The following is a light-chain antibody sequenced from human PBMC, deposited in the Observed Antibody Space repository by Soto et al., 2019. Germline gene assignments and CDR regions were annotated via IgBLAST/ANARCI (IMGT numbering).Light chain of an antibody. CDR3: KQRTNMPPP. CDR1: ESIGKF. Sequence: EVVLTQSPATLSLSPGERATLSCRASESIGKFLAWYRQIPGQAPRLLIYDASNRATGIPDRFSGGGSGTDLPPTTSTLGPEDFALYYCKQRTNMPPPSGQGTRGEFK. CDR2: DAS. J-gene: IGKJ5*01. V-gene: IGKV3-11*01.